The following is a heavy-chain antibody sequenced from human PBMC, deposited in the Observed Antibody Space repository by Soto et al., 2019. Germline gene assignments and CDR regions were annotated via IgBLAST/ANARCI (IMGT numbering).Heavy chain of an antibody. CDR1: GDSISSYY. CDR3: ARDGGIVATSSQYYYYYGMDV. Sequence: QVQLQESGPGLVKPSETLSLTCTVSGDSISSYYWSWIRQPPAKGLEWIGYIYYSGSTNYNPSLKSRVTISVDTSKNQFSLKLSSVTAADTAVYYCARDGGIVATSSQYYYYYGMDVWGQGTTVTVSS. J-gene: IGHJ6*02. D-gene: IGHD5-12*01. V-gene: IGHV4-59*01. CDR2: IYYSGST.